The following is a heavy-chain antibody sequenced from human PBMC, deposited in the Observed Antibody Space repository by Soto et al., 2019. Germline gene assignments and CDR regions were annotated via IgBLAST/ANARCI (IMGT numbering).Heavy chain of an antibody. V-gene: IGHV3-23*01. CDR1: GSTFSSYA. Sequence: VGSLRLSCAASGSTFSSYAMSWVRRAPGKGLEWVSAISGSGGSTYYADSVKGRFTISRDNSKNTLYLQMNSLRAEDTAVYYCAMGYGSGSPIDYWGQGTLVTVSS. CDR2: ISGSGGST. J-gene: IGHJ4*02. D-gene: IGHD3-10*01. CDR3: AMGYGSGSPIDY.